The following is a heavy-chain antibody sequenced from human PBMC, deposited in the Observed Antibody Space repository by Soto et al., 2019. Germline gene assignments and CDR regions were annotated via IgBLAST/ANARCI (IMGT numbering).Heavy chain of an antibody. D-gene: IGHD1-1*01. CDR3: AREAWNTNYYYYGMDV. V-gene: IGHV6-1*01. J-gene: IGHJ6*02. Sequence: SQTLSLTCAISGDSVPSNSAAWNWIRQSPSRGLEWLGRTYYRSKWYNDYAVSVKSRITINPDTSKNQFSLQLNSVTPEDTAVYYCAREAWNTNYYYYGMDVWGQGTTVTVSS. CDR1: GDSVPSNSAA. CDR2: TYYRSKWYN.